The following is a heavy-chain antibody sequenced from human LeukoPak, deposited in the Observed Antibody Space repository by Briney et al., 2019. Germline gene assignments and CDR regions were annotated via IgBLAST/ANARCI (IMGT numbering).Heavy chain of an antibody. Sequence: GESLKISSKGSGYSFTSYWIGWVRPRPGKGLERMGIIYPGDSDTRYSPSFQAQVTISADKSISTAYLQWSSLKASDTAMYYCARNVDYGGNSGMNAFDIWGQGTLVTVSS. J-gene: IGHJ3*02. D-gene: IGHD4-23*01. V-gene: IGHV5-51*01. CDR2: IYPGDSDT. CDR1: GYSFTSYW. CDR3: ARNVDYGGNSGMNAFDI.